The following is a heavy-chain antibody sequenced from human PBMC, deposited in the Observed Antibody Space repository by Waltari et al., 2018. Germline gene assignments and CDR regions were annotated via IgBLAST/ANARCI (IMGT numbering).Heavy chain of an antibody. CDR1: GFPFSSYS. Sequence: EVQLVESGGGLVQPGGSLRLSCAASGFPFSSYSMNCVRQAPGKGLEWVSYISSSSSTIFYADSGKGRFTISRGNAKNSLFLQMHSLRVEDTAVYYCARSGSGTSRGFDYWGQGTLVTVSS. V-gene: IGHV3-48*01. D-gene: IGHD3-10*01. CDR3: ARSGSGTSRGFDY. J-gene: IGHJ4*02. CDR2: ISSSSSTI.